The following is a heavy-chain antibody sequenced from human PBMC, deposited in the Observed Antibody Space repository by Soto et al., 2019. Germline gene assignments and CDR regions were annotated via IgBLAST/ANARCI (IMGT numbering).Heavy chain of an antibody. D-gene: IGHD3-3*01. J-gene: IGHJ3*02. V-gene: IGHV3-7*03. CDR2: IKQDGSEK. CDR3: AKDFVGVIPDAFNI. CDR1: GFTFSSYS. Sequence: GGSLRLSCAASGFTFSSYSMNWVRQAPGKGLECVANIKQDGSEKYCVDSVKGRFTISRDNSKNTLYLQINSLRPEDTALYYCAKDFVGVIPDAFNIWGQGTMVTVSS.